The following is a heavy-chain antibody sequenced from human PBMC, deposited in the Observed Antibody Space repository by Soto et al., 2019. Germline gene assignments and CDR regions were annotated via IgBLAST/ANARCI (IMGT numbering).Heavy chain of an antibody. CDR2: INPYSGGA. D-gene: IGHD3-10*01. V-gene: IGHV1-2*02. CDR1: GYTFTGYF. J-gene: IGHJ5*02. Sequence: SVKVSCKASGYTFTGYFMHWVRQAPGQGLEWMGWINPYSGGAYYAQSFQGRVTMTRDTSISTVYMELSRLRFDETAVYYCARVIRGAYYNSPLDTWGQGTVVTASS. CDR3: ARVIRGAYYNSPLDT.